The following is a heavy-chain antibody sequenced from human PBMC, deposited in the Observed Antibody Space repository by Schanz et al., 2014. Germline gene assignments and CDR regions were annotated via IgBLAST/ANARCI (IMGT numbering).Heavy chain of an antibody. Sequence: VQLVESGGGVVQPGRSLRLSCAAYGFTLSSYAMHWVRQAPGKGLEWVSSISSSGSYIYYADSVKGRFSISRDNAKNSLLLQMNRLRAEDTALYYCAIIGVMVAVAGTRADYWGQGTLVTVSS. CDR3: AIIGVMVAVAGTRADY. V-gene: IGHV3-21*01. D-gene: IGHD6-19*01. CDR2: ISSSGSYI. J-gene: IGHJ4*02. CDR1: GFTLSSYA.